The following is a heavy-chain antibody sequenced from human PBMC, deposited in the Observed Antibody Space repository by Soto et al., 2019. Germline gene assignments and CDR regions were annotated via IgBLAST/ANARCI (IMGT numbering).Heavy chain of an antibody. CDR2: VSYDGNIK. CDR1: GFSFKSYS. J-gene: IGHJ4*02. V-gene: IGHV3-30*18. D-gene: IGHD2-21*01. Sequence: QVRLVESGGGVVQPGRTLRLSCAASGFSFKSYSMHWVRHVPGRGLEWVARVSYDGNIKHYADSVKGRFTISRDNYTNTLFLKMSGLGSDDTANYYGAKVISDFRNLRWLRGDYFDSWGQGTLVTVSS. CDR3: AKVISDFRNLRWLRGDYFDS.